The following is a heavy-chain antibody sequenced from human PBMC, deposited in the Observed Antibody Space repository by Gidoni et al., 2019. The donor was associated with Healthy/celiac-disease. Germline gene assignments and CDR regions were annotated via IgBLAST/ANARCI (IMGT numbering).Heavy chain of an antibody. CDR2: IGTAGDT. J-gene: IGHJ3*02. V-gene: IGHV3-13*01. CDR1: GCTFSSYD. CDR3: ARAGYSSSRSAFDI. Sequence: EVQLVESGGGLVQPGGSLRLSCAASGCTFSSYDMHWVRQATGKGLEWVSAIGTAGDTYYPGSVKGRFTISRENAKNSLYLLMNSLRAGDTAVYYCARAGYSSSRSAFDIWGQGTMVTVSS. D-gene: IGHD6-13*01.